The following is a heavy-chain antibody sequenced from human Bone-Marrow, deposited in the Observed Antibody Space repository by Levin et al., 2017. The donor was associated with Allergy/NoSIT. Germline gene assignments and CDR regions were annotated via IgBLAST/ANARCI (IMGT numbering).Heavy chain of an antibody. CDR2: IDPSDSYT. Sequence: KVSCEASGYLFTTYWISWVRQMPGEGLQWMGRIDPSDSYTIFNPSFEGRVTVSADRSSNTAYLQWTSLEASDTATYFCARETTVVTGARSYFAMDVWGQGTTVTVSS. V-gene: IGHV5-10-1*01. D-gene: IGHD4-23*01. J-gene: IGHJ6*02. CDR3: ARETTVVTGARSYFAMDV. CDR1: GYLFTTYW.